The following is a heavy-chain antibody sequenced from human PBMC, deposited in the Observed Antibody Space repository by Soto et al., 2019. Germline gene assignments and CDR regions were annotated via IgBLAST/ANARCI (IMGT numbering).Heavy chain of an antibody. Sequence: ASVKVSCKASGYTFTSYGISWVRQAPGQGLEWMGWISAYNGNTNYAQKLQGRVTMTTDTSTSTAYMELRSLRSDDTAVYYCARDLYEGYCSSTSCPGLYYYYYGMDVWGQGTTVTVSS. D-gene: IGHD2-2*01. J-gene: IGHJ6*02. V-gene: IGHV1-18*01. CDR1: GYTFTSYG. CDR3: ARDLYEGYCSSTSCPGLYYYYYGMDV. CDR2: ISAYNGNT.